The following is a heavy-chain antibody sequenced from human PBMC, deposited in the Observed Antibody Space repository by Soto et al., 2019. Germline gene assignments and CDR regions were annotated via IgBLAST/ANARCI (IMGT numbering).Heavy chain of an antibody. Sequence: SETLSLTCTVSGVSISSGGYYWTWIRLRAGGGLEWIGGMHYSGSTNYNPSLKARITISADTSKKQFSLELRSVTAADTAVYYCANKHRYDSSGYFFYWGQGRLVTVSS. CDR2: MHYSGST. CDR3: ANKHRYDSSGYFFY. J-gene: IGHJ4*02. V-gene: IGHV4-31*03. CDR1: GVSISSGGYY. D-gene: IGHD3-22*01.